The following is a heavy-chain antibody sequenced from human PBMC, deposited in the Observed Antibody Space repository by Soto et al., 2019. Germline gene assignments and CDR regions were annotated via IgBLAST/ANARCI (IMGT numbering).Heavy chain of an antibody. CDR2: ISAYNGNT. CDR1: GYTFTSYG. D-gene: IGHD6-19*01. J-gene: IGHJ4*02. Sequence: ASVKVSCKASGYTFTSYGISWVRQAPGRGLEWMGWISAYNGNTNYAQKLQGRVTMTTDTSTSTAYMELRSLRSDDTAVYYCATNSSVFQDLDYWGQGTLVTVSS. V-gene: IGHV1-18*01. CDR3: ATNSSVFQDLDY.